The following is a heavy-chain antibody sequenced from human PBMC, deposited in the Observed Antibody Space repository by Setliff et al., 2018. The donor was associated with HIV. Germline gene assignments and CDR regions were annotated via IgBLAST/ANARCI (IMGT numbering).Heavy chain of an antibody. CDR2: VCQRGGI. CDR1: GDSINTPHC. J-gene: IGHJ5*02. V-gene: IGHV4-4*02. CDR3: VRNYEWALGT. D-gene: IGHD3-3*01. Sequence: LRRTLSLTCAVSGDSINTPHCWSWVRQSLEKGLEWIGEVCQRGGINYNPFLWSRASISMDKPRNYFSLEMASMTAADTAVYFCVRNYEWALGTWGQGLLVTVSS.